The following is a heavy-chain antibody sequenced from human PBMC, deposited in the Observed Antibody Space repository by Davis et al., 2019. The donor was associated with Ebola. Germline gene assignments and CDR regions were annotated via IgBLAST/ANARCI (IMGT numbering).Heavy chain of an antibody. D-gene: IGHD3-10*01. CDR1: GFTFSDYY. Sequence: PGGSLRLSCAASGFTFSDYYMSWIRQAPGKGLEWVSYISSSGSTIYYADSVKGRFTISRDNAKNSLYLQMNSLRAEDTAVYYCAREGGDYYGSGSYYYYYGMDVWGQGTTVTVSS. J-gene: IGHJ6*02. V-gene: IGHV3-11*01. CDR2: ISSSGSTI. CDR3: AREGGDYYGSGSYYYYYGMDV.